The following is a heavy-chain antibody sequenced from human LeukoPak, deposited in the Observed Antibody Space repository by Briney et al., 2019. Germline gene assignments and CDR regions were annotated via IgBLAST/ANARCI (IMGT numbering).Heavy chain of an antibody. CDR2: MYPGDSDT. V-gene: IGHV5-51*01. D-gene: IGHD3-22*01. Sequence: GESLKISCKGSGYSFTSYWIGWVRQMPGKGLEWMGIMYPGDSDTRYSPSFQGQVTISADKSISTAYLQWSSLKASDTAMYYCARDYYDSSGYSRDAFDIWGQGTMVTVSS. CDR3: ARDYYDSSGYSRDAFDI. CDR1: GYSFTSYW. J-gene: IGHJ3*02.